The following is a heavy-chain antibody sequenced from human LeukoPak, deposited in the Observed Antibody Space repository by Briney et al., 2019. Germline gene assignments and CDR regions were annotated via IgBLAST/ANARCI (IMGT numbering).Heavy chain of an antibody. Sequence: GGSLRLSCEASGFTFSSYAMSWVRQAPGKGLEWVSAISGSGGSTYYAHYVKGRLTITRDNSKNTLYLQLNSLRAVDTAVYYCAKEPHRYQLYPWDFWRQGTLVTVPS. J-gene: IGHJ4*02. D-gene: IGHD2-2*01. CDR2: ISGSGGST. V-gene: IGHV3-23*01. CDR1: GFTFSSYA. CDR3: AKEPHRYQLYPWDF.